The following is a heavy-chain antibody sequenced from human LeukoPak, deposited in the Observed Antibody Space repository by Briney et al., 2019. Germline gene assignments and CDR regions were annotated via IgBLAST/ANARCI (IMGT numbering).Heavy chain of an antibody. V-gene: IGHV4-34*01. J-gene: IGHJ4*02. Sequence: SETLSLTCVVYGGSFSGYYWSWIRQPPGKGLEWIGEINHSGRTNYNPSLKSRVTISIDTSKNQFSLKLNSVTAADTAVYYCASLRFTAGYWGQGTLVTVSS. CDR2: INHSGRT. D-gene: IGHD5-18*01. CDR3: ASLRFTAGY. CDR1: GGSFSGYY.